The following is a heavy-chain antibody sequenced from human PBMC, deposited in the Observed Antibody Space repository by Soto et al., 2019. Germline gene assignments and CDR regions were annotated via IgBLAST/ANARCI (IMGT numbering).Heavy chain of an antibody. V-gene: IGHV1-46*03. CDR1: GYTFTSYY. J-gene: IGHJ4*02. CDR2: INPSGGST. Sequence: ASVKVSCKSSGYTFTSYYMHWVRQAPGQGLEWMGIINPSGGSTSYAQKFQGRVTMTRDTSTSTVYMELSSLRCEDTAVYYCARGPSTTIGRGVLSHWGQRTRVTSPQ. D-gene: IGHD3-10*01. CDR3: ARGPSTTIGRGVLSH.